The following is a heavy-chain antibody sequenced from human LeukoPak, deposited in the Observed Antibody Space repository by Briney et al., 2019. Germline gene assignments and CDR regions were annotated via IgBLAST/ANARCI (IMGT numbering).Heavy chain of an antibody. J-gene: IGHJ4*02. V-gene: IGHV4-30-4*01. Sequence: TLSLTCTVSIGSINNGDYYWSWIRQSPGKGLEWVGYIYFTGAAYYNPSLKSRVLISVNTSANQFSLKVTSMTAADTAVYYCARGNGYNLGTFDYWGQGTLVTVSS. D-gene: IGHD5-24*01. CDR2: IYFTGAA. CDR1: IGSINNGDYY. CDR3: ARGNGYNLGTFDY.